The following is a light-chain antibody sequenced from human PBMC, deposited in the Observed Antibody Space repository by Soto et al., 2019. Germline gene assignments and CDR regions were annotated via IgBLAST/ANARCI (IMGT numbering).Light chain of an antibody. CDR2: DAS. CDR1: QSISSY. J-gene: IGKJ4*01. V-gene: IGKV3-11*01. Sequence: EIVLTQSPATLSLSPGERATLSCRASQSISSYLVWYQQNPGQAPRLLIYDASTRATGIPGRFSGSGSGADVPLHISSPEPEDVALYFCQQRSNWPLTFGGGTKVEIK. CDR3: QQRSNWPLT.